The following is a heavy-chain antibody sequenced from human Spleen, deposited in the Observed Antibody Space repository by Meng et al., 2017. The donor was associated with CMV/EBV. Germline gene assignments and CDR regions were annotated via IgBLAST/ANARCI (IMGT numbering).Heavy chain of an antibody. CDR2: IYYSGST. CDR1: GGSISSSSYY. J-gene: IGHJ6*02. Sequence: SETLSLTCTVSGGSISSSSYYWGWIRQPPGKGLEWIGSIYYSGSTYYNPSLKSRVTKSVDTSKNQFSLKLSSVTAADTAVYYCARPRGEGYYYGMDVWGQGTTVTVSS. CDR3: ARPRGEGYYYGMDV. V-gene: IGHV4-39*07.